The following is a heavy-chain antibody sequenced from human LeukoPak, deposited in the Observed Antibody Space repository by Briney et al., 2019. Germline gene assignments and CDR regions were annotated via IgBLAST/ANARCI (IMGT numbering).Heavy chain of an antibody. CDR2: IHYSGNT. Sequence: PSETLSLTCTVSGGSISSFYWSWIRQPPGMGLEWIGYIHYSGNTKYNPSLKSRVTISLDTSKNQFSLHLSSVTAADTAVYYCARGVVVPAAMYYYYYMDVWGKGTTVTISS. D-gene: IGHD2-2*01. V-gene: IGHV4-59*01. J-gene: IGHJ6*03. CDR1: GGSISSFY. CDR3: ARGVVVPAAMYYYYYMDV.